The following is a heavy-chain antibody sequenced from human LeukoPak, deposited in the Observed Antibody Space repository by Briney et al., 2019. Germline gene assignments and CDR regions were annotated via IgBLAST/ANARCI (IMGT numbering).Heavy chain of an antibody. CDR1: GGTFTSYA. J-gene: IGHJ3*02. Sequence: ASVKVSCKASGGTFTSYAISWVRQAPGQGLEWMGGSIPIFGTANYAQKFQGRVTITADKSTSTAYMELSSLRSEDTAVYYCARRGTTGAFDIWGQGTMVTVSS. D-gene: IGHD1-1*01. V-gene: IGHV1-69*06. CDR2: SIPIFGTA. CDR3: ARRGTTGAFDI.